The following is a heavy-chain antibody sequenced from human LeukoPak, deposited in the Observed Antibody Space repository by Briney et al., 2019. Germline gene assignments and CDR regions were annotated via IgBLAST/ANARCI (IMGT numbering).Heavy chain of an antibody. CDR2: IYSGGST. D-gene: IGHD3-10*01. CDR3: ARPSSGGLSEDY. Sequence: GGSLRVSCAASGFTVSSSYMSWVRQAPGKGLEWVSIIYSGGSTYYADSVKGRFTISKDDSKNTLYLQMNNLRVEDTAVYYCARPSSGGLSEDYWGQGTLVTVSS. V-gene: IGHV3-53*01. CDR1: GFTVSSSY. J-gene: IGHJ4*02.